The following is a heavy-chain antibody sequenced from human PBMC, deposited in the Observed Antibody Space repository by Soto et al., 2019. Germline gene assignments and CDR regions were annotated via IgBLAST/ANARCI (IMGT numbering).Heavy chain of an antibody. Sequence: GGSLRLSCAASGFTFSSYSMNWARQAPGKGLEWVSSISSSSSYIYYADSVKGRFTISRDNAKNSLYLQLNSLRAEDTAVYYCARIGVAAALGTFGMDVWGQGTTVTVSS. J-gene: IGHJ6*02. CDR2: ISSSSSYI. V-gene: IGHV3-21*01. CDR3: ARIGVAAALGTFGMDV. CDR1: GFTFSSYS. D-gene: IGHD2-2*01.